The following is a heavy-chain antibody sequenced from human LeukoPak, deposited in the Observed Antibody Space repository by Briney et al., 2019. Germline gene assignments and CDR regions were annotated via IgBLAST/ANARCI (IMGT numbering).Heavy chain of an antibody. D-gene: IGHD6-13*01. V-gene: IGHV4-59*01. CDR1: GDSISIYY. J-gene: IGHJ4*02. CDR3: ATDSSSWYWAFDY. Sequence: PSETLSLTCSVSGDSISIYYWSWIRQPPGKGLEWIGYIYNSGSTNYNPSLKSRVTISVDTSKNQFSLKLTSVTAADTAVYYCATDSSSWYWAFDYWGQGTLVTVSS. CDR2: IYNSGST.